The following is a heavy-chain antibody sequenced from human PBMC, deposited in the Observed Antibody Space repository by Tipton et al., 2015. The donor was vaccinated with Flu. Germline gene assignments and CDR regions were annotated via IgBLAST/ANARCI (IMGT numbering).Heavy chain of an antibody. Sequence: QSGPEVKKPGASVRVSCKASGYIFTTYGITWVRQAPGQGLEWMGWISAYNHNTNYAQKFQGRVTMTTDTSTSTAYMELRSLRSDDTAIYYCARDRRHWKYPGEWSEPWGQGTLVPVSS. CDR3: ARDRRHWKYPGEWSEP. D-gene: IGHD1-7*01. J-gene: IGHJ5*02. CDR1: GYIFTTYG. CDR2: ISAYNHNT. V-gene: IGHV1-18*01.